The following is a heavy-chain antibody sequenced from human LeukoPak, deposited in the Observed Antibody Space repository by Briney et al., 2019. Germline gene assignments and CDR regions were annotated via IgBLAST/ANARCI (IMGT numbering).Heavy chain of an antibody. J-gene: IGHJ6*03. CDR1: GGSLTSTSHY. V-gene: IGHV4-39*01. CDR2: IYSSGST. CDR3: TKRRGYSFGFDYYYMDV. D-gene: IGHD5-18*01. Sequence: PSETLSLTCTVSGGSLTSTSHYWDWVRQPPGKGLEWLGSIYSSGSTYYNPSLKSRVTVSFDTSKNQFSLSLTSVTAADTAVYYCTKRRGYSFGFDYYYMDVWGEGTTVTISS.